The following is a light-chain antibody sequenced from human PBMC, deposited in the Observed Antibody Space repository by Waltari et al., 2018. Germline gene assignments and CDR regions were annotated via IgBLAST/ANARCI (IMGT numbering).Light chain of an antibody. CDR2: EAS. CDR1: QSIRSS. V-gene: IGKV1-5*03. Sequence: DIQMTQSPSTLSASVGDRVTITCRASQSIRSSLAWYQQKPGKAPKFLIYEASSLESGVPSRFSGSGSGTEFTLTISSLQPDDFATYFCQQYDAYALTFGGGTKVEIK. CDR3: QQYDAYALT. J-gene: IGKJ4*01.